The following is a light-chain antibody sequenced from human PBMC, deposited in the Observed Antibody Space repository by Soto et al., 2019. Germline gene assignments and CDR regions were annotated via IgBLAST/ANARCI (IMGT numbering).Light chain of an antibody. CDR2: DDG. V-gene: IGLV3-21*02. CDR1: NIGSKS. Sequence: SYELTQPHSVSVATAQTGPRITCGASNIGSKSVQWYQKRPCQAPVLVVYDDGDRPSGIPERFSGSNSGNTAALTISRVEAGDEGVYYCQVWDRSYDHYVLETGNTVT. J-gene: IGLJ1*01. CDR3: QVWDRSYDHYV.